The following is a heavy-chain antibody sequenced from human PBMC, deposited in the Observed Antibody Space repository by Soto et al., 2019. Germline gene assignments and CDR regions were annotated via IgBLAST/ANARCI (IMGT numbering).Heavy chain of an antibody. D-gene: IGHD6-13*01. CDR1: GFTFSGSA. CDR2: IRSKANSYAT. CDR3: XXXXGIAAAGAPYNYYYYYMDV. J-gene: IGHJ6*03. Sequence: EVQLVESGGGLVQPGGSLKLSCAASGFTFSGSAMHWVRQASGKGLEWVGRIRSKANSYATAYAASVKGRFTISRDDSXXXXXXXXXXXXXXXXXXXXXXXXXGIAAAGAPYNYYYYYMDVWGIGTTVTVXX. V-gene: IGHV3-73*01.